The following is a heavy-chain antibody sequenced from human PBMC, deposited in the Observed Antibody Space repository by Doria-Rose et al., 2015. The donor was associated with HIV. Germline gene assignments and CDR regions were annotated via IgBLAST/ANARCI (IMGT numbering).Heavy chain of an antibody. Sequence: ESGPVLVKPTETLTLTCTVSGVSLSSPGMGVSWIRQPPGKALEWLATIFADDGRSYKTSLKSRLTISRGTSKSQVVLTMTDMDPVDTATYYCARIKSSRWYHKYYFDFWGRGTLVIVSA. J-gene: IGHJ4*02. D-gene: IGHD6-13*01. CDR3: ARIKSSRWYHKYYFDF. CDR1: GVSLSSPGMG. CDR2: IFADDGR. V-gene: IGHV2-26*01.